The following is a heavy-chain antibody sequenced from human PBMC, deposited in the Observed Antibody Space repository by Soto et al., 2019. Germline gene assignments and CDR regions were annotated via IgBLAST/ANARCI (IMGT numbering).Heavy chain of an antibody. J-gene: IGHJ4*02. CDR2: ISSSSSYI. CDR3: ATEKHYFDTGGYYY. Sequence: PGGSLRLSCAASGFAFNSYAMNWVRQAPGKGLEWVSSISSSSSYIYYADSVKGRFTISRDNAKNSLYLQMNSLRAEDTAVYYCATEKHYFDTGGYYYWGQGTLVTVSS. D-gene: IGHD3-22*01. CDR1: GFAFNSYA. V-gene: IGHV3-21*01.